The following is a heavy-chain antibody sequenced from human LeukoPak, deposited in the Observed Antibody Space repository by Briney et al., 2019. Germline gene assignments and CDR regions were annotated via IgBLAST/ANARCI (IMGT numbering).Heavy chain of an antibody. Sequence: PGGSLRLSCAASGFTFSSYAMHWVRQAPGKGLEYVSAISSNGGSTYYANSVKGRFTISRDNSKNTLYLQMGSLRAEDMAVYYCARRYYDILTGYSHAFDIWGQGTVVTVSS. J-gene: IGHJ3*02. D-gene: IGHD3-9*01. V-gene: IGHV3-64*01. CDR3: ARRYYDILTGYSHAFDI. CDR2: ISSNGGST. CDR1: GFTFSSYA.